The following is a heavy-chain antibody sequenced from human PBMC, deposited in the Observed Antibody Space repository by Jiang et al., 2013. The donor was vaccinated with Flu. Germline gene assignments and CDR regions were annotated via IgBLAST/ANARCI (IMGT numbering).Heavy chain of an antibody. CDR3: ARTPRRGRFLERKGEGNWFDP. D-gene: IGHD3-3*01. CDR2: INHSGST. J-gene: IGHJ5*02. V-gene: IGHV4-34*01. CDR1: GGSFSGYY. Sequence: VLLKPSETLSLTCAVYGGSFSGYYWSWIRQPPGKGLEWIGEINHSGSTNYNPSLKSRVTISVDTSKNQFSLKLSSVTAADTAVYYCARTPRRGRFLERKGEGNWFDPWGQGTLVTVSS.